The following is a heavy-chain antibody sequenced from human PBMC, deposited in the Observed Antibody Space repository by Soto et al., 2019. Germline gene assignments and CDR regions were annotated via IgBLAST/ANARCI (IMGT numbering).Heavy chain of an antibody. D-gene: IGHD1-7*01. CDR3: ARVSTGTTPFVGSTDSVHRNPGP. V-gene: IGHV4-34*01. CDR2: INHSGST. J-gene: IGHJ5*02. Sequence: PSETLSLTCAVYGGSFRGYYWSWIRQPPGKGLEWIGEINHSGSTNYNPSLKSRVTISVDTSKNQFSLKLSSVTAADTAVYYCARVSTGTTPFVGSTDSVHRNPGPWGQGTLVTVSS. CDR1: GGSFRGYY.